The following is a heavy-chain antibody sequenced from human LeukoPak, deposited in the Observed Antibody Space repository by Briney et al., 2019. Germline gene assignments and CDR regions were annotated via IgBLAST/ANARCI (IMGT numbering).Heavy chain of an antibody. J-gene: IGHJ3*02. CDR2: ISSSSSYI. V-gene: IGHV3-21*01. CDR3: ARDLGVSSSWYVAFDI. Sequence: GGSLRLSCAASGFTFSSYSMNWVRQAPGKGLEWVSSISSSSSYIYYADSVKGRLTISRDNAKNSLYLQMNSLRAEDTAVYYCARDLGVSSSWYVAFDIWGQGTVVTVSS. CDR1: GFTFSSYS. D-gene: IGHD6-13*01.